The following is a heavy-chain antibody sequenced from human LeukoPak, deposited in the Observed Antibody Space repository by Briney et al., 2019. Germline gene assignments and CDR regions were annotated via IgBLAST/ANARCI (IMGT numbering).Heavy chain of an antibody. CDR2: IRSKAYGGTT. J-gene: IGHJ4*02. D-gene: IGHD1-26*01. V-gene: IGHV3-49*03. Sequence: GGSLRLSCTASGFTFGDYAMSWFRQAPGKGLEWVGFIRSKAYGGTTEYAASVKGRFTISRDDSKNSLYLQMNSLKCEDTAVYYCAREWDSGSYYLGYFDYWGQGTLVTVSS. CDR1: GFTFGDYA. CDR3: AREWDSGSYYLGYFDY.